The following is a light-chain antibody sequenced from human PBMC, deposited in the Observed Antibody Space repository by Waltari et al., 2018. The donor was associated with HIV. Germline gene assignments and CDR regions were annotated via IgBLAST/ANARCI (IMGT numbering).Light chain of an antibody. Sequence: QSVLTQPPSASATPGQRVTISCSGNSSNIGSNTVNWYLQLPGTAPKFLIYRNSQRPSGVPARFSGSKSGTSASLAISGLQSEDEAHYYCASWDDSLNGLYVFGPGTKVTVL. CDR2: RNS. CDR1: SSNIGSNT. CDR3: ASWDDSLNGLYV. J-gene: IGLJ1*01. V-gene: IGLV1-44*01.